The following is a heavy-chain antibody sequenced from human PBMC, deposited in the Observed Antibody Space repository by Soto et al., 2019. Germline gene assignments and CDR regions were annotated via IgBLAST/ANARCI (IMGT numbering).Heavy chain of an antibody. CDR2: TRNKANSYTT. CDR1: GFTFSDHY. D-gene: IGHD4-17*01. V-gene: IGHV3-72*01. CDR3: ARHGRYGPTYWYFDL. J-gene: IGHJ2*01. Sequence: GGSLRLSCAASGFTFSDHYMDWVRQAPGKGLEWVGRTRNKANSYTTEYAASVKGRFTISRDDSKNSLYLQMNSLKTEDTAVYYCARHGRYGPTYWYFDLWGRGTLVTVSS.